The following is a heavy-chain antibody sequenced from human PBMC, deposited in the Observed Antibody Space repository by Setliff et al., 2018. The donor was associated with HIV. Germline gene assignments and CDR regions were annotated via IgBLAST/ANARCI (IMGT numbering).Heavy chain of an antibody. V-gene: IGHV4-39*01. Sequence: PSETLSLPCTVSGGSIIDSRYFWGWVRQHPGKGLEWIGSVYYSGITYYSSSLTSRVTVSVDTSRIQFSLKLTSVTAADTAVYKCVRHVWSDDFLVPVWFDSWSQGTLVTISS. CDR1: GGSIIDSRYF. CDR3: VRHVWSDDFLVPVWFDS. J-gene: IGHJ5*01. D-gene: IGHD3-3*01. CDR2: VYYSGIT.